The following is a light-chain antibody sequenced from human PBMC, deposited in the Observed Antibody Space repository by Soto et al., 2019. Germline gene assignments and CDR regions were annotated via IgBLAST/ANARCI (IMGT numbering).Light chain of an antibody. CDR1: QPIDRS. V-gene: IGKV1-39*01. CDR2: DAS. Sequence: DVQMTQSPPSLSASVGDRVTITCRASQPIDRSLNWYQQKPGKAPKLLIYDASNLQSGVPSRFSGSGYGPDFTLTISGLHPEDFATYSCQQSHSLPFTFGPGTTVDIK. CDR3: QQSHSLPFT. J-gene: IGKJ3*01.